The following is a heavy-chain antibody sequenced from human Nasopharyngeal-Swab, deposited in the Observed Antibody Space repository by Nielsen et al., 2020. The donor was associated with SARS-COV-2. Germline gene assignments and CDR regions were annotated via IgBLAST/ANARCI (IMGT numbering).Heavy chain of an antibody. CDR3: ARDFAFSDSSGYYHF. CDR1: GFTFSNYG. Sequence: GGSLRLSCAASGFTFSNYGMHWVRQAPGKGLEWVAVIWYDGSNKCYADSVKGRFTISRDNSKNTLYLQMNSLRAEDTAVYYCARDFAFSDSSGYYHFWGQGTLVTVSS. CDR2: IWYDGSNK. V-gene: IGHV3-33*01. D-gene: IGHD3-22*01. J-gene: IGHJ4*02.